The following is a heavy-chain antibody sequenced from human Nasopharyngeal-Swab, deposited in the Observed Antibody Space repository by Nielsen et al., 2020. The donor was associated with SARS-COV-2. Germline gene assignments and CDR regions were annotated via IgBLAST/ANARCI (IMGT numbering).Heavy chain of an antibody. CDR1: GGSISSVDYY. V-gene: IGHV4-30-4*02. Sequence: SDTLSLTFTVSGGSISSVDYYWCWIRQPPGKGLEWIGYIYYSGSTYYNPSLKSRVTISVDTSKNQFSLKLSSVTAADTAVYYCARGSSYYGSGSYYTIDYWGQGTLVTVSS. D-gene: IGHD3-10*01. CDR2: IYYSGST. CDR3: ARGSSYYGSGSYYTIDY. J-gene: IGHJ4*02.